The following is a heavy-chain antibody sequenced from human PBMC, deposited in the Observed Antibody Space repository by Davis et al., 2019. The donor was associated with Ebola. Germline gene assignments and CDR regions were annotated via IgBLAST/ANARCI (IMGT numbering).Heavy chain of an antibody. D-gene: IGHD2-8*02. CDR1: GGSFSGYY. CDR3: ARDLVLYYYGMDV. V-gene: IGHV4-59*01. Sequence: GSLRLSCAVYGGSFSGYYWSWIRQPPGKGLEWIGYIYYSGSTNYNPSLKSRVTISVDTSKNQFSLKLSSVTAADTAVYYCARDLVLYYYGMDVWGQGTTVTASS. J-gene: IGHJ6*02. CDR2: IYYSGST.